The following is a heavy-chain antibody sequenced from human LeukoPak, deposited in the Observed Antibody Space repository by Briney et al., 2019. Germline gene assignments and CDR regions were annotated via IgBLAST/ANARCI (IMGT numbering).Heavy chain of an antibody. CDR1: GFTFTNYN. Sequence: PGGSLRLSCVASGFTFTNYNMNWVRQAPGKGLEWVSSISSSRGATYYADSMKGRFTISRDNAKNSLFLQMNSLRDEDTAVYYCARDGYSSGWYDYWGQGTLVTVSS. D-gene: IGHD6-19*01. CDR3: ARDGYSSGWYDY. CDR2: ISSSRGAT. J-gene: IGHJ4*02. V-gene: IGHV3-48*02.